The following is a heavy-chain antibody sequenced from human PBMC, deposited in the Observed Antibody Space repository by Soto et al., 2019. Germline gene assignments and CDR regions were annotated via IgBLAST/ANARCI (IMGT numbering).Heavy chain of an antibody. J-gene: IGHJ4*02. V-gene: IGHV3-74*03. CDR3: ARVETCSSTSCYSVFDY. CDR1: EFTFSSYW. D-gene: IGHD2-2*01. CDR2: INSDGSST. Sequence: EVQLVESGGGLVQPGGSLRLSCAASEFTFSSYWMQWVRQAPGKGLVWVSRINSDGSSTTYADSVKGRFTISRDNAKYTLYLQMNSLRAEDTAVYYCARVETCSSTSCYSVFDYWGQGTLVTVSS.